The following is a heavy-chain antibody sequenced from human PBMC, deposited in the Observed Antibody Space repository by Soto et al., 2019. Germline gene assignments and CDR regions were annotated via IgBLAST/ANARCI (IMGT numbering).Heavy chain of an antibody. CDR2: IIPIFGTA. J-gene: IGHJ6*02. Sequence: QVQLVQSGAEVKKPGSSVKVSCKASGGTFSSYAISWVRQAPGQGLEWMGGIIPIFGTANYAQKFQGRVTITADESTSKAYMELSSLRSEDTAVYYCVRSTVTTEYYYYYGMDVWGQGTTVTVSS. V-gene: IGHV1-69*12. D-gene: IGHD4-17*01. CDR1: GGTFSSYA. CDR3: VRSTVTTEYYYYYGMDV.